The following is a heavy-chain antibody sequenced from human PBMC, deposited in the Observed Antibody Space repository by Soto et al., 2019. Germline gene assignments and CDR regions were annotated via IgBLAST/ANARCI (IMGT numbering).Heavy chain of an antibody. D-gene: IGHD3-22*01. V-gene: IGHV3-73*01. J-gene: IGHJ5*02. CDR1: GFTFSGSA. Sequence: GGSLRLSCAASGFTFSGSAMHWVRQASGKGLEWIGRIRSKSNSYATAYAASVKGRFTISRDDSKDTAYLQMNSLKTEDTVVYYCTRDPRNYYDSIGSANWFDPWGQGTLVTVSS. CDR2: IRSKSNSYAT. CDR3: TRDPRNYYDSIGSANWFDP.